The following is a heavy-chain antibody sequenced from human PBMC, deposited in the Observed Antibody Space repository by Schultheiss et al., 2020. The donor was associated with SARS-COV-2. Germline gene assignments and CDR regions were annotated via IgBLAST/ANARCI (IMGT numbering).Heavy chain of an antibody. CDR3: ASPFYDFWSGYPSHY. D-gene: IGHD3-3*01. J-gene: IGHJ4*02. CDR1: GFTFSSYW. CDR2: INSDGSST. V-gene: IGHV3-74*01. Sequence: GSLRLSCAASGFTFSSYWMHWVRQAPGKGLVWVSRINSDGSSTSYADSVKGRFTISRDNAKNSLYLQMNSLRAEDTAVYYCASPFYDFWSGYPSHYWGQGTLVTVSS.